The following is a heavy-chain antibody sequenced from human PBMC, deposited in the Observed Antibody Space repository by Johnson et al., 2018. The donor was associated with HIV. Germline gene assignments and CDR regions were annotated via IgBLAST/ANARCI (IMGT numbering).Heavy chain of an antibody. Sequence: QVQLVESGGGVVRPGGSLRLSCAASGFTFDDYGMSWVRQAPGKGLEWVAVIWYDGSNKYYADSVKGRFTISRDNSKNTLYLQMNSLRAEDTAVYYCAKTEDAFDIWGQGTMVTVSS. V-gene: IGHV3-30*02. CDR3: AKTEDAFDI. J-gene: IGHJ3*02. CDR2: IWYDGSNK. CDR1: GFTFDDYG.